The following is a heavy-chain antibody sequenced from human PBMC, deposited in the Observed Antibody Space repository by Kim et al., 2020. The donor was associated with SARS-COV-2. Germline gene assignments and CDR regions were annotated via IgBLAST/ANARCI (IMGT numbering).Heavy chain of an antibody. CDR3: ARGDSSGWYRYFDL. Sequence: ASVKVSCKASGYTFTSYAMNWVRQAPGQGLEWMGWINTNTGNPTYAQGFTGRFVFSLDASVSTEYLQISSLKAEDTAVYYCARGDSSGWYRYFDLWGRGTLVTVSS. CDR1: GYTFTSYA. CDR2: INTNTGNP. V-gene: IGHV7-4-1*02. J-gene: IGHJ2*01. D-gene: IGHD6-19*01.